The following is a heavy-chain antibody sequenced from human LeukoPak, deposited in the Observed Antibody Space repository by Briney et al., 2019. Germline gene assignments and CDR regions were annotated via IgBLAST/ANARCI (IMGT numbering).Heavy chain of an antibody. D-gene: IGHD3-10*01. CDR2: IYPGDSDT. CDR1: GYSFTSYW. Sequence: GESLKISCKGSGYSFTSYWIGWVRQMPGKGLEWMGIIYPGDSDTRYSTSFQGKATISADKSISTAYLQWSSLKASDTAMYYCARVSYGSRNYYYYMDVWGKGTTVTVSS. V-gene: IGHV5-51*01. J-gene: IGHJ6*03. CDR3: ARVSYGSRNYYYYMDV.